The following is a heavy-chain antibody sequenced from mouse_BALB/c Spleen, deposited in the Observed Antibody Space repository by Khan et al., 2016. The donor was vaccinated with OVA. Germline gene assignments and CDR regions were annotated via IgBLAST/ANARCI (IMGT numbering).Heavy chain of an antibody. D-gene: IGHD2-14*01. CDR2: INTYTGEP. Sequence: QIQLVQSGPELKKPGETVKISCKASGYTFTNYGMNWVKQAPGKGLKWMGWINTYTGEPTYADDFKGRFAFSLETSASTAYLQINNLKNEDMATYFCASGTRYDPSWFAYWGQGTLVTVSA. CDR3: ASGTRYDPSWFAY. V-gene: IGHV9-1*02. J-gene: IGHJ3*01. CDR1: GYTFTNYG.